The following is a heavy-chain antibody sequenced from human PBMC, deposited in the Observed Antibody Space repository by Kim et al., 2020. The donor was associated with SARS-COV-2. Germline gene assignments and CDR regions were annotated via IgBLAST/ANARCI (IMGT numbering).Heavy chain of an antibody. J-gene: IGHJ3*02. V-gene: IGHV3-15*01. CDR2: IKSETDGGTT. D-gene: IGHD6-19*01. CDR1: RFTFSNAW. Sequence: AGSLRLSCAASRFTFSNAWMSWVRQAPGKGLEWVGRIKSETDGGTTDYAAPVKGRFTISRDDSKNTLYLQMSSLQTEDTAVYYCTTFPVRGLSAFDIWG. CDR3: TTFPVRGLSAFDI.